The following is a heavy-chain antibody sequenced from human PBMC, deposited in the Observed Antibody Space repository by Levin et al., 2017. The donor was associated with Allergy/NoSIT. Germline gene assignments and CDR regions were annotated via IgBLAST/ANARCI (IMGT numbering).Heavy chain of an antibody. J-gene: IGHJ2*01. Sequence: GESLKISCAASGFTFSSYGMHWVRQAPGKGLEWVAVIYYDGSNKFYADSVKGRFTISRDNSKNTLYLQVNSLRAEDTAVYYCTRDIRSWYFDLWGRGTLVTVSS. CDR1: GFTFSSYG. CDR3: TRDIRSWYFDL. V-gene: IGHV3-33*01. CDR2: IYYDGSNK.